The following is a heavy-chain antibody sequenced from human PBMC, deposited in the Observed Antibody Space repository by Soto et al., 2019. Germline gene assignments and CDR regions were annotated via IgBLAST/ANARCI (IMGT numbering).Heavy chain of an antibody. CDR3: ARDRMTAQYYYYGMDV. CDR2: ISAYNGNT. V-gene: IGHV1-18*01. CDR1: GYTFTSYG. Sequence: ASVKVSCKASGYTFTSYGISWVRQAPGQGLEWMGWISAYNGNTNYAQKLQGRVTMTTDTSTSTAYMELRSLRSDDTAVYYCARDRMTAQYYYYGMDVWGQGATVTVSS. J-gene: IGHJ6*02.